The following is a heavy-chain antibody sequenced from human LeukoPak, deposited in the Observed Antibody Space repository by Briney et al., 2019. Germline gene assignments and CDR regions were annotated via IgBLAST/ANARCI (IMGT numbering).Heavy chain of an antibody. CDR1: GFTFSSYS. D-gene: IGHD6-13*01. CDR3: ARDPGGIAVAGTNFDY. J-gene: IGHJ4*02. V-gene: IGHV3-21*01. CDR2: IRSSSSYI. Sequence: PGGSLRLSCAASGFTFSSYSVNWVRQAPGGGLEWVSSIRSSSSYIFYADSEKGRFTISRDNAKNSLYLQMNSLRAEDTAVYYCARDPGGIAVAGTNFDYWGQGTLVTVSS.